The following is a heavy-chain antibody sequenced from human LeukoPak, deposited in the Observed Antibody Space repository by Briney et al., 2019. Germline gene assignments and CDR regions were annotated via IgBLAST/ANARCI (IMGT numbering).Heavy chain of an antibody. CDR3: ARIGHDFWSGLCYFDY. D-gene: IGHD3-3*01. CDR1: GYTFTSYG. V-gene: IGHV1-18*01. Sequence: ASVKVSCKASGYTFTSYGISWLRQAPGQGLEWMGWISAYNGNTNYAQKLQGRVTMTTDTSTSTAYMELRSLRSDDTAVYYCARIGHDFWSGLCYFDYWGQGTLVTVSS. CDR2: ISAYNGNT. J-gene: IGHJ4*02.